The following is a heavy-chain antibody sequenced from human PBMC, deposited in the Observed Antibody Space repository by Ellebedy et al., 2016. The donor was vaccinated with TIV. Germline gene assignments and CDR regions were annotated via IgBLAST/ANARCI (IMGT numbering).Heavy chain of an antibody. V-gene: IGHV3-20*04. CDR3: ARDPNYSGWYQFDF. J-gene: IGHJ4*02. CDR1: GFNFDDHG. Sequence: GESLKISCAASGFNFDDHGMSWVRQVPGKGLQWVSGITWNGENTGYADSVKCRFTISRDNAEKFVYLQMNSLRVEDTALYYCARDPNYSGWYQFDFWGQGALVIVSS. D-gene: IGHD6-19*01. CDR2: ITWNGENT.